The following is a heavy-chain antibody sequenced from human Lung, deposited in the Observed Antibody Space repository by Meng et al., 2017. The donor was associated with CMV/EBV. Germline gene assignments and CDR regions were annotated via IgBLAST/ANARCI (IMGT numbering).Heavy chain of an antibody. CDR2: ISWNSGSI. CDR1: GFTLDDYA. J-gene: IGHJ4*02. V-gene: IGHV3-9*01. CDR3: AKDIKMDRGGWFAYLDH. Sequence: GGSLRLSCAASGFTLDDYAMHWVRQAPGKGLEWVSGISWNSGSIVYADSVKARFTISRDNAKNSLYLQMNSLRVDDTALYYCAKDIKMDRGGWFAYLDHWGQGXLVTVSS. D-gene: IGHD3-10*01.